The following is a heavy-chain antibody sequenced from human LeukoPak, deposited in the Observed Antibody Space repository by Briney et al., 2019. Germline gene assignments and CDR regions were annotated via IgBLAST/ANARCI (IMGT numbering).Heavy chain of an antibody. CDR2: ISSSGSTI. CDR1: GFTLSDYY. V-gene: IGHV3-11*01. J-gene: IGHJ4*02. CDR3: ARGGQWLVLSVDY. D-gene: IGHD6-19*01. Sequence: GGSLRLSCAASGFTLSDYYMSWIHQAPGKGLEWVSYISSSGSTIYYADSVKGRFTISRDNAKNSLYLQMNSLRAEDTAVYYCARGGQWLVLSVDYWGQGTLVTVSS.